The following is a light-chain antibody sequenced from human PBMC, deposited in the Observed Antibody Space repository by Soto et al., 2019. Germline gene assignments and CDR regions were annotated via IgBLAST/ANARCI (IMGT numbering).Light chain of an antibody. V-gene: IGKV3-15*01. CDR3: QQYRDWPLT. Sequence: ETVMTQSPVTLSVSPGERVTLSCKTNQTINNDLAWYQQKSGQAPRLLIYGASTRATDVPARFSGSGSGTEFTLTISSLQSEDFAVYSCQQYRDWPLTFGGGTKVEIK. J-gene: IGKJ4*01. CDR1: QTINND. CDR2: GAS.